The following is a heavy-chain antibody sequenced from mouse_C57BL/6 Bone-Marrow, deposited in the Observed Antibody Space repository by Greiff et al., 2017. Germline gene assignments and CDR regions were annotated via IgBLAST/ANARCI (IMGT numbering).Heavy chain of an antibody. J-gene: IGHJ4*01. CDR1: GYTFTSYW. Sequence: QVQLQQPGAELVKPGASVKVSCKASGYTFTSYWMHWVKQRPGQGLEWIGRIHPSGSDTNYNQKFKGKATLTVDKSSSTAYMQLSSLTSEDSAVYYYAIEDHYGSSYYAMDYWGQGTSVTVSS. D-gene: IGHD1-1*01. CDR3: AIEDHYGSSYYAMDY. CDR2: IHPSGSDT. V-gene: IGHV1-74*01.